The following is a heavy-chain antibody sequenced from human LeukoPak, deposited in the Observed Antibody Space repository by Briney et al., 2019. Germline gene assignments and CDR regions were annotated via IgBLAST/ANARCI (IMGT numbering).Heavy chain of an antibody. J-gene: IGHJ4*02. CDR1: GFALDDFA. Sequence: GGSLRLSCTTSGFALDDFAMSWVRQPAGKGLEWVGFIRRRAYGGAAEYAASVKGRFIISRDDSKGIAYLQMNSLKTEDTAVYHCSRNGLVDFDYWGQGSRVIVSP. CDR3: SRNGLVDFDY. CDR2: IRRRAYGGAA. V-gene: IGHV3-49*04.